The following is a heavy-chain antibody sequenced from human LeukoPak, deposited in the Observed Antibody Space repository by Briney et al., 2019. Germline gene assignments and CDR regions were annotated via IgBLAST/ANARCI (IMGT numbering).Heavy chain of an antibody. J-gene: IGHJ4*02. V-gene: IGHV3-23*01. Sequence: GGSLRLSCAASGFSFNNYAMSWVRQAPGKGLEWVSIIISSSGSAFYADSVKGRFTISRDNSKNTLYLQMNSLRLKDTAVYYCAKGGYDYIEVAYFDFWGQGTLVSVSS. CDR3: AKGGYDYIEVAYFDF. CDR1: GFSFNNYA. CDR2: IISSSGSA. D-gene: IGHD5-12*01.